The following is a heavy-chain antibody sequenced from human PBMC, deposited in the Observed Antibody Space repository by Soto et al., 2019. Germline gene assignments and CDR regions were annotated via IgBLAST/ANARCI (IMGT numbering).Heavy chain of an antibody. CDR3: ASSYRGYSSSLAGDY. D-gene: IGHD6-13*01. Sequence: PGGSLRLSCAASGFTFSSYSMNWVRQAPGKGLEWVSSISSSSYIYYADSVKGRFTISRDNAKNSLYLQMNSLRAEDTAVYYCASSYRGYSSSLAGDYWGQGTLVTVS. V-gene: IGHV3-21*01. J-gene: IGHJ4*02. CDR1: GFTFSSYS. CDR2: ISSSSYI.